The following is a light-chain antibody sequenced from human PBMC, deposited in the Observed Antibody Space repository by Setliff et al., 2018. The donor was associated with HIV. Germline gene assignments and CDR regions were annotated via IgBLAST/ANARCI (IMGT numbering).Light chain of an antibody. V-gene: IGLV2-11*01. J-gene: IGLJ1*01. CDR1: SSDVGSYNY. Sequence: QSALTQPRSVSGSPGQSVTIPCTGTSSDVGSYNYVTWYQQHPGKVPKLMIYDVTRRPSGVPDRFSGSRSGNTASLTISGLQAEDEADYYCASYRPNDLGVFGTGTKVTVL. CDR2: DVT. CDR3: ASYRPNDLGV.